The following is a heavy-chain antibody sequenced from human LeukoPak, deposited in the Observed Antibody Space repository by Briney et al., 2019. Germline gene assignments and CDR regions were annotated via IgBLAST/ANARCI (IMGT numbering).Heavy chain of an antibody. Sequence: SETLSLTCTVSGGSISSYYWNWIRQPPGKGLGWIGNIYYSGSSSYNPSLKSRVTISVDTSKNQFSLKLSSVTAADTAVYFCASSPGGTAALDIWGQGTMVTVSS. CDR3: ASSPGGTAALDI. CDR2: IYYSGSS. V-gene: IGHV4-59*01. J-gene: IGHJ3*02. CDR1: GGSISSYY. D-gene: IGHD1-1*01.